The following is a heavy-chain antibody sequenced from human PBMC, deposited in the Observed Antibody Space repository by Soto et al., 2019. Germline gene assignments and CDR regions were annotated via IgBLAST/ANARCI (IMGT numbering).Heavy chain of an antibody. CDR2: IFRDDDK. CDR1: GFSLSTRGVG. CDR3: AHLSDNIYVFDM. V-gene: IGHV2-5*02. J-gene: IGHJ3*02. D-gene: IGHD3-9*01. Sequence: QITLKESGPTLVKPTQTLTLTCTFSGFSLSTRGVGVGWIRQPPGKALEWLALIFRDDDKRYSPSLKSMLTITGDTSKNQVVLTMTNMDPMDTATYYCAHLSDNIYVFDMWGQGTMVTVSS.